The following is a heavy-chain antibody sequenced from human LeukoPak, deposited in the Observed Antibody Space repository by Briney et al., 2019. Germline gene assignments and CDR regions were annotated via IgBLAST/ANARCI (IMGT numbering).Heavy chain of an antibody. CDR2: ISGDGYTI. D-gene: IGHD3-10*01. Sequence: GALRLSCAASGFIFSNYAMSWVRQAPGKGLEWVSSISGDGYTIFYGDSVKGRFTMSKDNSKNTLFLQMNSLRVEDTAVYYCARGGSGSYRYFDYWGQGTLVTVSS. J-gene: IGHJ4*02. CDR3: ARGGSGSYRYFDY. CDR1: GFIFSNYA. V-gene: IGHV3-23*01.